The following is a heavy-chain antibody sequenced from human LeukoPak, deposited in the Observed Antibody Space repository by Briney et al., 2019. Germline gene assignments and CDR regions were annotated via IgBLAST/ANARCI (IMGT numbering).Heavy chain of an antibody. CDR1: GFTFSSYY. J-gene: IGHJ1*01. CDR2: ISSSSIYI. D-gene: IGHD5-18*01. V-gene: IGHV3-21*01. Sequence: PGGSLRLSCAASGFTFSSYYMNWVRQAPGKGLEWVSSISSSSIYIYYADSVKGRFTISRDNAKNSPYLQMNSLGAEDTAVYYCARSLGADTAMLDCDLWGQDTLVSVPT. CDR3: ARSLGADTAMLDCDL.